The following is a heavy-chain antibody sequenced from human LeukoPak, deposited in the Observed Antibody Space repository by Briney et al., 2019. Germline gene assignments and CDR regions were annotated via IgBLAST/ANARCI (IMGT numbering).Heavy chain of an antibody. J-gene: IGHJ1*01. D-gene: IGHD3-22*01. CDR1: GFTFSSYW. CDR3: ARAPSEIGGYYPEYFRH. V-gene: IGHV3-74*01. Sequence: AGGSLRLSCAASGFTFSSYWMHWVRHAPGKGLVWVSRIKSDGSTRYADSVKGRLTVSRDNAKNTVALQMNRLRAEDTGVYYCARAPSEIGGYYPEYFRHWGQGTLVIVSS. CDR2: IKSDGST.